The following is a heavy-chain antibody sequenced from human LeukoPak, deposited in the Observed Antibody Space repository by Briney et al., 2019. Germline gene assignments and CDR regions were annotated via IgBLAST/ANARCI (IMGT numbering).Heavy chain of an antibody. Sequence: HPGGSLSLSCAASGFTFGNYGIHWVRQAPGKGLEWGSFIRFDGSTKYYADSVKGRFTISRDNSKNTLYLQMNSLKEEDTAVYYCAGVERNAYNPLDYWGRGTLVTVSS. CDR1: GFTFGNYG. D-gene: IGHD5-24*01. J-gene: IGHJ4*02. CDR2: IRFDGSTK. V-gene: IGHV3-30*02. CDR3: AGVERNAYNPLDY.